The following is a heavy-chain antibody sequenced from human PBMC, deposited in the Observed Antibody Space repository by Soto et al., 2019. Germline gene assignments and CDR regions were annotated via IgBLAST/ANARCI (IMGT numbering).Heavy chain of an antibody. V-gene: IGHV1-69*01. J-gene: IGHJ4*02. D-gene: IGHD1-26*01. Sequence: QVQLVQSGAEVKRPGSSVRVSCKAYEDTFDSYAISWVRQAPGQGLDWMGGVIPFFNTPNYAKKFQGRVTITADESTSTAYMELSSLRSEDTAMYYCAAESAYGGNPLAFLYWGQGTLVTVSS. CDR1: EDTFDSYA. CDR2: VIPFFNTP. CDR3: AAESAYGGNPLAFLY.